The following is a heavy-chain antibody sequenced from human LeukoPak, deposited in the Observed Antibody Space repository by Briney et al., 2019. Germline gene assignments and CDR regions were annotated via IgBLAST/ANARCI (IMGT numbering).Heavy chain of an antibody. CDR1: GGSISSGDYY. CDR2: IYYSGST. Sequence: SETLSLTCTVSGGSISSGDYYWSWIRQPPGKGLEWIGYIYYSGSTNYNPSLKSRVTISVDASKNQFSLKLSSVTAADTAVYYCARGGGSTDYYDSSGYFWGQGTLVTVSS. D-gene: IGHD3-22*01. J-gene: IGHJ4*02. CDR3: ARGGGSTDYYDSSGYF. V-gene: IGHV4-61*08.